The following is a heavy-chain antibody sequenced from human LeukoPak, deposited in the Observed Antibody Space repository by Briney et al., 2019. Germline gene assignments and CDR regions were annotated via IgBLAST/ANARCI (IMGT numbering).Heavy chain of an antibody. CDR3: ARGVWFGELQSYYYYGMDV. CDR2: MNPNSGNT. J-gene: IGHJ6*02. V-gene: IGHV1-8*01. CDR1: GYTFTSYD. D-gene: IGHD3-10*01. Sequence: ASVKVSCKASGYTFTSYDINWVRQATGQGLEWMGWMNPNSGNTGYAQKFQGRVTMTRNTSISTAYMELSSLRSEDTAVYYCARGVWFGELQSYYYYGMDVWGQGTTVTVSS.